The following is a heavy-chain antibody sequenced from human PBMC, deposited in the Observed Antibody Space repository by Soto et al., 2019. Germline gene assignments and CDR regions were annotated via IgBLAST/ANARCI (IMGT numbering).Heavy chain of an antibody. Sequence: GGSLRLSCAASGFIFKNYGVNWVRQAPGKGPEWVSAITAVNNIYYADSVKGRFTISRDNSKNTLYLQMNSLRAEDTAIYYCAKDTQGAVAGPLDYWGQGTLVTVSS. CDR3: AKDTQGAVAGPLDY. D-gene: IGHD6-19*01. V-gene: IGHV3-23*01. J-gene: IGHJ4*01. CDR1: GFIFKNYG. CDR2: ITAVNNI.